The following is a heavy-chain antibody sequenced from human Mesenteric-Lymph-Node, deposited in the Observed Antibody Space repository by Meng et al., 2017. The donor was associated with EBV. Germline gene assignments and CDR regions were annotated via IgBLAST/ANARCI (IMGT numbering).Heavy chain of an antibody. V-gene: IGHV4-34*01. J-gene: IGHJ4*02. Sequence: QVPLEQWGAGLLKPSETLFLTCAVYGGSFSSYYWSWIRQPPGKGLEWIGEISHSGSTNYNPSLKSRVTISVDTSKNQFSLKLSSVTAADTAVYYCAKGPLLGGELSLEDYWGQGTLVTVAS. CDR2: ISHSGST. D-gene: IGHD3-16*02. CDR3: AKGPLLGGELSLEDY. CDR1: GGSFSSYY.